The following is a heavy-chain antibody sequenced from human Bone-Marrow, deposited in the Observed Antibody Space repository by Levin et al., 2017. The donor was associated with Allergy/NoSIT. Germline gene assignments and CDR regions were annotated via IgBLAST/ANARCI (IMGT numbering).Heavy chain of an antibody. CDR2: IYSGGST. D-gene: IGHD3-10*01. J-gene: IGHJ5*02. CDR3: ASDFSGSGSYFSGWFDP. V-gene: IGHV3-66*01. Sequence: SCAASGFTVSGNYMSWVRQAPGKGLEWGSVIYSGGSTYYADSVKGRFTISRDNSKNTLYLQMNSLRAEDTAVYYCASDFSGSGSYFSGWFDPWGQGTLVTVSS. CDR1: GFTVSGNY.